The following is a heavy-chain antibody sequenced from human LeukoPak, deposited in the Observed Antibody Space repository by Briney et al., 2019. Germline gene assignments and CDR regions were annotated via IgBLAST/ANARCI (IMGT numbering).Heavy chain of an antibody. D-gene: IGHD3-3*01. Sequence: SETLSLTCTVSGGSTSSNSYYWDWIRQPPGKGLEWIGNIYYSGSTYYNPSLRSRVTISVDTSKNQFSLNLSSVTAADTAVYYCARDQGSRTIFGVASNWFDPWGQGTLVTVSS. CDR1: GGSTSSNSYY. J-gene: IGHJ5*02. CDR2: IYYSGST. V-gene: IGHV4-39*07. CDR3: ARDQGSRTIFGVASNWFDP.